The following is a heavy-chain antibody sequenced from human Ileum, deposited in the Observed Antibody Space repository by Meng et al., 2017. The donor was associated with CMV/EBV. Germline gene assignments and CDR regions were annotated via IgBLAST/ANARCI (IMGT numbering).Heavy chain of an antibody. Sequence: QIQLVQAGAEGKKPGASVKGSCKTSGYTFTNYGITWMRQVPGQGPEWLGWISCYNGDTHYAQMVQGRVTMTTDTSTTTAYMELRSLRSDDTAVYYCARDKTDPGREGFYYWGQGTLVTVST. V-gene: IGHV1-18*01. CDR2: ISCYNGDT. CDR1: GYTFTNYG. J-gene: IGHJ4*02. CDR3: ARDKTDPGREGFYY.